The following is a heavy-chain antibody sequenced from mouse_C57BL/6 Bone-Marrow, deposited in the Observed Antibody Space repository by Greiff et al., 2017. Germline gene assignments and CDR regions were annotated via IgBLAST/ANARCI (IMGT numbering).Heavy chain of an antibody. D-gene: IGHD2-1*01. CDR3: ARGYGNYEDY. Sequence: QVQLQQPGAELVKPGASVKMSCKASGYTFTSYWITWVKQRPGQGLEWIGDIYPGSGSTNYNEKFKGKATLTVATSSSTAYMQLSSLTSEDSAVYYCARGYGNYEDYWGQGTTLTVSS. J-gene: IGHJ2*01. V-gene: IGHV1-55*01. CDR1: GYTFTSYW. CDR2: IYPGSGST.